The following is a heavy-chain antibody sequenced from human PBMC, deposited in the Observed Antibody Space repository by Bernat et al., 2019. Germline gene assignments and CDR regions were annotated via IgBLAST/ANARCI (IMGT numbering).Heavy chain of an antibody. CDR2: IYSGGST. CDR3: ARLFTIFGVVCAFDI. D-gene: IGHD3-3*01. CDR1: GFTVSSNY. J-gene: IGHJ3*02. V-gene: IGHV3-66*01. Sequence: EVQLVESGGGLVQPGGSLRLSCAASGFTVSSNYMSWVRQAPGKGLEWVSVIYSGGSTYYADSVKGRFTISRDNSKNTLYLQMNSLRAEDTAVYYCARLFTIFGVVCAFDIWGQGTMVTVSS.